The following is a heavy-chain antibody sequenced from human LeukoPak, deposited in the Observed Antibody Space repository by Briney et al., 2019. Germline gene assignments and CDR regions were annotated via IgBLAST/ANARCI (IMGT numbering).Heavy chain of an antibody. CDR1: GFTFSSYW. Sequence: GGSLRLSCAASGFTFSSYWMHWVRQAPGKGLVWVSRIKSDGSATTYADSVKGRFTISRDNAKNTVYLQMNSLRADDTAVYYCARDDQDRDAFDIWGQGTMVTVSS. CDR3: ARDDQDRDAFDI. V-gene: IGHV3-74*01. D-gene: IGHD2-15*01. CDR2: IKSDGSAT. J-gene: IGHJ3*02.